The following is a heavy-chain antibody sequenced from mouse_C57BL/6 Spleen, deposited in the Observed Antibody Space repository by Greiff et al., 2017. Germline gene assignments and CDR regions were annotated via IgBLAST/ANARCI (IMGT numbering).Heavy chain of an antibody. CDR3: STYYSNSYAMDY. Sequence: QVQLKQSGAELVKPGASVKMSCKASGYTFTTYPIEWMKQNHGKSLEWIGNFHPYNDDTKYNEKFKGKATLTVEKSSSTVYLELSRLTSDDSAVYYCSTYYSNSYAMDYWGQGTSVTVSS. CDR1: GYTFTTYP. CDR2: FHPYNDDT. V-gene: IGHV1-47*01. J-gene: IGHJ4*01. D-gene: IGHD2-5*01.